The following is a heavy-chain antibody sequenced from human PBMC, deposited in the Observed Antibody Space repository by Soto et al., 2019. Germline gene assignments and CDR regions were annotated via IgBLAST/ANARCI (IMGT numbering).Heavy chain of an antibody. D-gene: IGHD2-2*01. V-gene: IGHV3-30*18. CDR3: AKALGYCFSSICFQPFEH. CDR2: ISYDGSNK. CDR1: GFTFSDYD. J-gene: IGHJ1*01. Sequence: GGSLRLSCAASGFTFSDYDMHWVRQAPGKGLEWVAVISYDGSNKHYADSVRGRFTISRDNSKNTVHLQMDSLTSEDTAAYYCAKALGYCFSSICFQPFEHWGRGSLVTVSS.